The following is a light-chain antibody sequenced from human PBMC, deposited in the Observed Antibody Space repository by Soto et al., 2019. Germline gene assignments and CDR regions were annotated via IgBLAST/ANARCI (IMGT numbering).Light chain of an antibody. CDR3: ASYTGNNAWL. V-gene: IGLV2-14*01. Sequence: QSVLTQPASVSGSPGQSITISCTGTNSDLPNYNSVCWYQQHPGKAPKLILFEAINRPSGLSNLFSASKSDTTAPLTSSGRQADDEGDYCCASYTGNNAWLFGGGTKLTVL. CDR2: EAI. CDR1: NSDLPNYNS. J-gene: IGLJ2*01.